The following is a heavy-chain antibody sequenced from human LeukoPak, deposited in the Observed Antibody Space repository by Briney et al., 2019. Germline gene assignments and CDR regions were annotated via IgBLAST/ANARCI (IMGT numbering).Heavy chain of an antibody. J-gene: IGHJ4*02. V-gene: IGHV1-2*02. CDR1: GYTFTGYY. Sequence: ASVKVSCKASGYTFTGYYMHWVRQAPGQGLEWMGWINPNSGGTNYAQKFQGRVTMTRDTSISTAYMELSRLRSDDTAVYYCARVNGYSPKNYYFDYWGQGTLVTVSS. CDR2: INPNSGGT. D-gene: IGHD5-24*01. CDR3: ARVNGYSPKNYYFDY.